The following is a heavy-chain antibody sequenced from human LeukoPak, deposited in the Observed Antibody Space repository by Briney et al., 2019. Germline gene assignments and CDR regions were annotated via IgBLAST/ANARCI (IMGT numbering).Heavy chain of an antibody. CDR1: GFTFSSYW. V-gene: IGHV3-7*01. J-gene: IGHJ5*02. Sequence: GGSLRLSCAASGFTFSSYWMSWVRQAPGKGLEWVANIKQDGSEKYYVDSVKGRFTISRDNAKNSLYLQMNSLRAEDTAAYYCARVKYSNYLNNWFDPWGQGTLVTVSS. CDR3: ARVKYSNYLNNWFDP. CDR2: IKQDGSEK. D-gene: IGHD4-11*01.